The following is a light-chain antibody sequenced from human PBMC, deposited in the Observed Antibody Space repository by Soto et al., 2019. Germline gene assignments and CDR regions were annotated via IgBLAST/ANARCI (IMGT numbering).Light chain of an antibody. CDR1: HNIERW. V-gene: IGKV1-5*01. CDR3: QQFAISTM. Sequence: IQMTQSPSTLSSSVGDRVTITCRASHNIERWMAWYQQKPGKAPSLLIFDASTLHSGVPSRFSGSGSGTDVTLTISGLQPDDVANYYCQQFAISTMFGRGTKVDIK. J-gene: IGKJ1*01. CDR2: DAS.